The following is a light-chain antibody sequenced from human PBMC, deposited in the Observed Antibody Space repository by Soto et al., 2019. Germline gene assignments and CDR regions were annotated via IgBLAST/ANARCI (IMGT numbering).Light chain of an antibody. CDR3: QQYGSPGT. V-gene: IGKV3-20*01. CDR1: HSVSNND. J-gene: IGKJ1*01. Sequence: IALTQSPGTLSLSPGERATLSCRCSHSVSNNDLAWYQQKPGQAPRLLIYGASNRATGIPDRFSGSGSGTDFTLTISRLEPEDFAVYYCQQYGSPGTFGQGTKVDIK. CDR2: GAS.